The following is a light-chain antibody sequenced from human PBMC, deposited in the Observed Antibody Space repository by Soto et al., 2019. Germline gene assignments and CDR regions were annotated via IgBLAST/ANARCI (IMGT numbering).Light chain of an antibody. CDR2: DNS. V-gene: IGLV3-21*02. CDR1: NIDSRT. CDR3: QVWDNVDDHIYV. Sequence: SSALTQPPSVSVAPGQTATISCGENNIDSRTVHWYQQKPGQAPLLVVYDNSFRPSGIPNRFSGSNSGNTATLTISRVEAGDEADYYCQVWDNVDDHIYVFGTGTKV. J-gene: IGLJ1*01.